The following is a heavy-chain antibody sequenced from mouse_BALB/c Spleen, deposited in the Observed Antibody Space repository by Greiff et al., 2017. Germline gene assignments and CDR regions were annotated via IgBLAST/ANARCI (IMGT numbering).Heavy chain of an antibody. V-gene: IGHV1S81*02. J-gene: IGHJ2*01. CDR2: INPSNGRT. CDR1: GYTFTSYW. D-gene: IGHD1-1*01. Sequence: QVQLQQPGAELVKPGASVKLSCKASGYTFTSYWMHWVKQRPGQGLEWIGEINPSNGRTNYNEKFKSKATLTVDKSSSTAYMQLSSLTSEDSAVYYCARSITTVVANNYWGQGTTLTVSS. CDR3: ARSITTVVANNY.